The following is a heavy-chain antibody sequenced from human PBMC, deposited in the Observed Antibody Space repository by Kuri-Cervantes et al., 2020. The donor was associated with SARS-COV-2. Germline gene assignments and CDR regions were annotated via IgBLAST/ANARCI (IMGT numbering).Heavy chain of an antibody. J-gene: IGHJ4*02. Sequence: SETLSLTCSVSGGSISSYYWSWIRQPPGKGLEWIGYIYYSGSTNYNPSLMSRLTISVDTSKNQFSLKLSSVTAADTAVYYCARDAYSSSSMYYFDYWGQGTLVTVSS. D-gene: IGHD6-6*01. CDR3: ARDAYSSSSMYYFDY. V-gene: IGHV4-59*12. CDR1: GGSISSYY. CDR2: IYYSGST.